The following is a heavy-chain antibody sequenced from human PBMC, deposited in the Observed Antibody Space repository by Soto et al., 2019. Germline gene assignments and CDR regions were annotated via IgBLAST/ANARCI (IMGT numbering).Heavy chain of an antibody. CDR1: GDSVSSNSAA. J-gene: IGHJ6*02. Sequence: SQTLSLTCAISGDSVSSNSAAWNWIRQSHSRGLEWLGRTYYKSKWNNDYALSVKSRITINPDTSKNQFTLHLYSVTPEDTAVYYCTGITWFRGMDVWGQGTPVTVSS. V-gene: IGHV6-1*01. CDR2: TYYKSKWNN. CDR3: TGITWFRGMDV. D-gene: IGHD3-10*01.